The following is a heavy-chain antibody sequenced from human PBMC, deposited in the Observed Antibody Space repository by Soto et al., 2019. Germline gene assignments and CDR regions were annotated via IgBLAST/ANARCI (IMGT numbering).Heavy chain of an antibody. CDR2: IYSGGST. V-gene: IGHV3-53*04. D-gene: IGHD6-13*01. Sequence: EVQLVESGGGLVQPGGSLRLSCAASGFTVSSNYMSWVRQAPGKGLEWVSVIYSGGSTYYADSVKGRFTISRHNSKNTLYLQMNSRRAEDTDVYYCAREGGSSDGGYFQHWGQGTLVTVSS. CDR3: AREGGSSDGGYFQH. J-gene: IGHJ1*01. CDR1: GFTVSSNY.